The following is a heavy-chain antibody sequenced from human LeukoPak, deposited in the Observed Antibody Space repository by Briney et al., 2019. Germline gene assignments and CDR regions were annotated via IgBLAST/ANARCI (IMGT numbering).Heavy chain of an antibody. CDR2: LYRNGNT. Sequence: GGSLRLSCAASGFTLSSKYMSWVRQAPGKGLEWVSTLYRNGNTYYADSVKGRFTISRDNSKKTLSLQMNSLRAEDTAVYYCARDYYDGSAYYSYYEYWGQGTLVTVS. V-gene: IGHV3-53*01. J-gene: IGHJ4*02. CDR3: ARDYYDGSAYYSYYEY. D-gene: IGHD3-22*01. CDR1: GFTLSSKY.